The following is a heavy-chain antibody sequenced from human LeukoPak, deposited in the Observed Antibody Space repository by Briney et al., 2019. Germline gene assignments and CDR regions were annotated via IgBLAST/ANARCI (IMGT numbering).Heavy chain of an antibody. Sequence: SETLSLTCTVSVGSISSGGYYWSWIRQHPGKGLEWVGYIYYSGSTYYNPSLKSRVTISVDTSKNQFSLKLSSVTAADTAVYYCARDPVNYDSNPEGPASAFDIWGQGTMVTVSS. CDR2: IYYSGST. V-gene: IGHV4-31*03. CDR3: ARDPVNYDSNPEGPASAFDI. J-gene: IGHJ3*02. D-gene: IGHD3-22*01. CDR1: VGSISSGGYY.